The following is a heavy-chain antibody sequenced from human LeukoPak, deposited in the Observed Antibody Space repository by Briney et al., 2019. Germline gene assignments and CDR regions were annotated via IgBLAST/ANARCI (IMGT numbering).Heavy chain of an antibody. V-gene: IGHV3-33*01. CDR2: IWYDGSNK. J-gene: IGHJ3*02. Sequence: GRSLRLSCAASGFTFSSYGMHWVRQAPGKGLEWVAVIWYDGSNKYYADSVKGRFTISRDNSKNTLYLQMNSLRAEDTAVYYCERERAGAFDIWGQGTMVTVSS. CDR1: GFTFSSYG. CDR3: ERERAGAFDI.